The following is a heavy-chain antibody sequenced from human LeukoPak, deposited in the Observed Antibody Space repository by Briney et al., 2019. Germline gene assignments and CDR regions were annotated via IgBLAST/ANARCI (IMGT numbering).Heavy chain of an antibody. Sequence: AGGSLRLSCAASGFTFSSYAMHWVRQAPGKGLEWVAAISYDGSNKYYADSVKGRFTISRDNSKNTLYLQMNSLRAEDTAVYYCARGLYYYDSSGQDAFDYWGQGTLVTVSS. D-gene: IGHD3-22*01. CDR2: ISYDGSNK. CDR3: ARGLYYYDSSGQDAFDY. CDR1: GFTFSSYA. V-gene: IGHV3-30-3*01. J-gene: IGHJ4*02.